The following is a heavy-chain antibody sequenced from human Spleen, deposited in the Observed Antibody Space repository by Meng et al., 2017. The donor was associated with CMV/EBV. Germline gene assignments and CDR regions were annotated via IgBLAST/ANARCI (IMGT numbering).Heavy chain of an antibody. J-gene: IGHJ3*02. CDR2: MNQDGTQI. Sequence: SCAASGFTFSGYWMSWVRQAPGKGLEWVANMNQDGTQIYYVDSVKGRFTISRANAKNSLYLQMSSLRVEDSAVYYCARVRVLVQAAANGDSLDIWGQGTMVTVSS. D-gene: IGHD2-2*01. CDR3: ARVRVLVQAAANGDSLDI. CDR1: GFTFSGYW. V-gene: IGHV3-7*01.